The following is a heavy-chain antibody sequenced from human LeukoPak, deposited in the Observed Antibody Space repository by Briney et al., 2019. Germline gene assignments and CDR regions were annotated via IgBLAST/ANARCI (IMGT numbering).Heavy chain of an antibody. Sequence: SETLSLTCTVSGGSISSGGYYWSWIRQHPGKGLEWIGYIHYSGSTYYNPSLKSRVTISVDTSKNQFSLKLSSVTAADTAVYYCARGGCSGGSCYSDYWGQGTLVTVSS. D-gene: IGHD2-15*01. CDR2: IHYSGST. V-gene: IGHV4-31*03. CDR1: GGSISSGGYY. J-gene: IGHJ4*02. CDR3: ARGGCSGGSCYSDY.